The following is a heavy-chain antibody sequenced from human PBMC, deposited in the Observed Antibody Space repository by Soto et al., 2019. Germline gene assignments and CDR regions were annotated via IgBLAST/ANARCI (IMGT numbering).Heavy chain of an antibody. CDR3: ARGRRYFDWIGNY. V-gene: IGHV3-7*03. Sequence: EVQLVESGGGLVQPGGSLRPSCSASGFALTNYWMSWVGQAPGRGLECVANIKEDGSEKYYVDSVKGRFTISRDNAKNSMYLQMNSLRADDTAVYYCARGRRYFDWIGNYWGQGTLVTVSS. J-gene: IGHJ4*02. CDR2: IKEDGSEK. D-gene: IGHD3-9*01. CDR1: GFALTNYW.